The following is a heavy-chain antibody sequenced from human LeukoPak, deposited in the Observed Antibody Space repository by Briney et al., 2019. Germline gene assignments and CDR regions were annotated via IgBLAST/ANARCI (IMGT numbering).Heavy chain of an antibody. D-gene: IGHD6-13*01. Sequence: SETLFLTCTVSGGSISSYYWSWIRQPPGKGLEWIGYIYYSGSTNYNPSLKSRVTISVDTSKNQFSLKLSSVTAADTAVYYCARHRGIAAAGTSFDYWGQGTLVTVSS. CDR2: IYYSGST. CDR1: GGSISSYY. J-gene: IGHJ4*02. CDR3: ARHRGIAAAGTSFDY. V-gene: IGHV4-59*08.